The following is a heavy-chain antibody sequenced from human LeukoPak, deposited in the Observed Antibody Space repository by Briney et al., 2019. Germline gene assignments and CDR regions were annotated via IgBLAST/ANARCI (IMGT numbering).Heavy chain of an antibody. Sequence: PGGSLRLSCAASGFTFSSYAMSWVRQAPGRGLEWVSAISGAAGSTYYADSVRGRFTISRDNSQNTLYLQMSSLRSEDTAVYYCARGHTSTDHWGQGTMVTVSS. D-gene: IGHD5-18*01. CDR1: GFTFSSYA. J-gene: IGHJ4*02. CDR2: ISGAAGST. V-gene: IGHV3-23*01. CDR3: ARGHTSTDH.